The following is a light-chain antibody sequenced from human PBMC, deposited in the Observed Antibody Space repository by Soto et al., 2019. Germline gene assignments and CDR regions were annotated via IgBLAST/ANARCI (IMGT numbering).Light chain of an antibody. CDR2: TTS. CDR1: QSVSGS. Sequence: EVVLTQSPATLSVSPGESATLSCRASQSVSGSVAWYLQKPGQAPRLLIYTTSNRATGVPARFSGSGFGTEFTLTISSLQSADFAVYYCQQYSQWPRTFGQGTKVEIK. V-gene: IGKV3-15*01. CDR3: QQYSQWPRT. J-gene: IGKJ1*01.